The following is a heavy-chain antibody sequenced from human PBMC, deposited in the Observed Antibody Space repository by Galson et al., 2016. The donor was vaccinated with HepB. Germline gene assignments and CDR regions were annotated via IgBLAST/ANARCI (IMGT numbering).Heavy chain of an antibody. CDR1: GFTFSTYN. Sequence: SLRLSCAASGFTFSTYNINWVRQAPGKGLEWVSSISNSNSYIYYTDSVKGRFTISSDNVKNSLYLQMNSLRAEDTAVYYCARDFGYCSSTSCYKGGLFYYYGMDVWGQGTTVTVSS. V-gene: IGHV3-21*01. CDR2: ISNSNSYI. J-gene: IGHJ6*02. D-gene: IGHD2-2*02. CDR3: ARDFGYCSSTSCYKGGLFYYYGMDV.